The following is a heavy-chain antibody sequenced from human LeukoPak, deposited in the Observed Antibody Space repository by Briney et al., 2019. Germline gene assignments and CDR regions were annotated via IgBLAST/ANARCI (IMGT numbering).Heavy chain of an antibody. Sequence: SETLSLTCAVYGGSFSGYYWSWIRQPPGKGLEWIGEINHSGSTNYNPSLKSRVTISVDTSKNQFSLKLGSVAAADTAVYYCARVKVTTFPTYYYYYYGMDVWGQGTTVTVSS. V-gene: IGHV4-34*01. D-gene: IGHD4-17*01. CDR1: GGSFSGYY. CDR2: INHSGST. J-gene: IGHJ6*02. CDR3: ARVKVTTFPTYYYYYYGMDV.